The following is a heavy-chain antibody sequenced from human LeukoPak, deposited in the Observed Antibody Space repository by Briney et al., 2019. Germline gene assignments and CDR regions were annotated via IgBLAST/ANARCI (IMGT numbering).Heavy chain of an antibody. Sequence: GGSLRLSCEASGITVSNNFMSWVRQAPGKGLEWVSLIYSGGSSTYYADSVKGRFTISRDNAKNSLYLQMNSLRAEDTAVYYCARPQDDHDAFDIWGQGTMVTVSS. CDR1: GITVSNNF. D-gene: IGHD3-3*01. CDR3: ARPQDDHDAFDI. V-gene: IGHV3-66*04. CDR2: IYSGGSST. J-gene: IGHJ3*02.